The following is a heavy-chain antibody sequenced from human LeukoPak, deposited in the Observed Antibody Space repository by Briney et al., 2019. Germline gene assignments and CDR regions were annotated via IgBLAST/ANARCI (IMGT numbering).Heavy chain of an antibody. Sequence: ASVKVSCKASGYTFTGYYLNWVRQAPGQGLEWMGRISPNSGGTNSGQKFQGRVTMTRDTSISTAYLELSSLTFDDTAVYYCARVDAASLAVHYWGQGTLVTVSS. J-gene: IGHJ4*02. CDR1: GYTFTGYY. V-gene: IGHV1-2*02. D-gene: IGHD6-13*01. CDR2: ISPNSGGT. CDR3: ARVDAASLAVHY.